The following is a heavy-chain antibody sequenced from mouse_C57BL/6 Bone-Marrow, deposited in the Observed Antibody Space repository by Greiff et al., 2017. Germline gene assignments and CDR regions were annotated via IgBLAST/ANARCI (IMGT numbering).Heavy chain of an antibody. CDR3: AREGYYGSEAMDY. Sequence: EVQLVESGPGLVKPSQSLSLTCSVTGYSITSGYYWNWIRQFPGNKLEWMGYISYDGSNNYNPSLKNRISITRDPSKNQFFLKLNSVTTEDTATYYCAREGYYGSEAMDYWGQGTSVTVSS. CDR2: ISYDGSN. CDR1: GYSITSGYY. J-gene: IGHJ4*01. V-gene: IGHV3-6*01. D-gene: IGHD1-1*01.